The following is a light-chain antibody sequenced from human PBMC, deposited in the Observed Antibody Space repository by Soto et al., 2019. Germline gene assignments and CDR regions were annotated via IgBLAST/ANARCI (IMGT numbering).Light chain of an antibody. CDR1: SSNIGSNY. Sequence: VLTQPPSASGTPGQRVTISCSGSSSNIGSNYVYWYQQLPGTAPKLLIYRNNQRPSGVPDRFSGSKSGTSASLAISGLRSEDEADYYCAAWDDSLYVVFGGGTKLTVL. CDR3: AAWDDSLYVV. V-gene: IGLV1-47*01. J-gene: IGLJ2*01. CDR2: RNN.